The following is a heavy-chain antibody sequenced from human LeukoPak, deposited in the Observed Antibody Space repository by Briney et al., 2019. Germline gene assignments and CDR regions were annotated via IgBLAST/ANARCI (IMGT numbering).Heavy chain of an antibody. CDR3: AKDGDLYGHADY. J-gene: IGHJ4*02. CDR1: GFTFSSYA. V-gene: IGHV3-30-3*01. D-gene: IGHD4-17*01. CDR2: ISYDGSNK. Sequence: GRSLRLSCAASGFTFSSYAMHWVRQAPSKGLEWVASISYDGSNKYYADSLKGRFTISRDNSKKTLYLQMNSLRAEDTAVYYCAKDGDLYGHADYWGQGNLVTVSS.